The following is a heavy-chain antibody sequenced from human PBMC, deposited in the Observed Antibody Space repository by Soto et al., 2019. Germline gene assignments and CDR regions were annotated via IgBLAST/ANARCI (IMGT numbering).Heavy chain of an antibody. CDR2: ISPYSGYT. CDR1: GYNFIKYG. D-gene: IGHD2-2*01. V-gene: IGHV1-18*01. J-gene: IGHJ4*02. Sequence: QVQLVQSGAEVKKPGASVKVSCKGLGYNFIKYGINWVRQAPGQGREWMGWISPYSGYTHSAQKFQGRLTLTTDTAATTAYMELRSLRSADTALSYCTREAIVVIPAAQPSHFDSWGQGTLVTVSS. CDR3: TREAIVVIPAAQPSHFDS.